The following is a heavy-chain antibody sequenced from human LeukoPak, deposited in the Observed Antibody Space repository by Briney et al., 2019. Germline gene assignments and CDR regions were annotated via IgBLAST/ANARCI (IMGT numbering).Heavy chain of an antibody. V-gene: IGHV3-20*04. CDR1: GFIFDDYG. Sequence: GGSPRLSCVASGFIFDDYGMTWVRQAPGKGLEWVSSIKWNGGVTAFRDSVKGRFSISRDNAKNSLYLQMNSLRAEDTAVYYCAELGITMIGGVWGKGTTVTISS. CDR2: IKWNGGVT. D-gene: IGHD3-10*02. J-gene: IGHJ6*04. CDR3: AELGITMIGGV.